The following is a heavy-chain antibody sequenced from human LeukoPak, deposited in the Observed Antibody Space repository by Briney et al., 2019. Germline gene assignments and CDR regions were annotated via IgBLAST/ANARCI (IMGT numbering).Heavy chain of an antibody. Sequence: GGSLRLSCAASGFTFSSYSMNWVRQAPGKGLEWVSSISSSSSYIYYADSVKGRFTISRDNAKNSLYLQMNSLRAEDTAVYYCARDPPTYYYDSCGFGGWGQGTLVTVSS. CDR3: ARDPPTYYYDSCGFGG. CDR1: GFTFSSYS. CDR2: ISSSSSYI. D-gene: IGHD3-22*01. V-gene: IGHV3-21*01. J-gene: IGHJ4*02.